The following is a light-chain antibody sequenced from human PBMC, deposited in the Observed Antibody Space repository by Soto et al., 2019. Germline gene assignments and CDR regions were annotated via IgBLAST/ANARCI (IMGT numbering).Light chain of an antibody. CDR3: TSYVGSDIWV. V-gene: IGLV2-8*01. Sequence: QSALTQPPSASGSPGQSVTMSCTGTSSDVGAYKYVSWYQQYPGKAPKLMIYEVSKRPSGVTDRFSGSKSVNTASLTVSGLQAEDEADYYCTSYVGSDIWVFGGGTKLTVL. J-gene: IGLJ3*02. CDR1: SSDVGAYKY. CDR2: EVS.